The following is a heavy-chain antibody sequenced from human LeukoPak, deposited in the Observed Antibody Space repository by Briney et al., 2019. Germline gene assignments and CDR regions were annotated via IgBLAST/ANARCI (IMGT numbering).Heavy chain of an antibody. CDR2: INDRGVT. CDR3: ARRLVDSSASQVSDH. D-gene: IGHD2-2*01. J-gene: IGHJ4*02. CDR1: GGSFSGYY. V-gene: IGHV4-34*01. Sequence: SETLSLTCAVYGGSFSGYYWSWIRQSPGEGLEWIGEINDRGVTNCNPSLESRVILSVDTSKNQFSLRLSSVTAADTAVYYCARRLVDSSASQVSDHWGQGTLVTVSS.